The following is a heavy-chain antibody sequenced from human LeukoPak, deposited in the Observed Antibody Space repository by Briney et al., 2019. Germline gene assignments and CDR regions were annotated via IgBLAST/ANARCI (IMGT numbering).Heavy chain of an antibody. V-gene: IGHV4-34*01. J-gene: IGHJ4*02. CDR2: INQSGST. CDR3: ATLGGLYYESHGYPDFDH. CDR1: GASLSPYY. D-gene: IGHD3-22*01. Sequence: PSETLSLTCTVPGASLSPYYWSWIRQPPGGGLEWLGEINQSGSTNYNPSLKSRVTISVEKFKNQFSLKLTSVTAADTAMYYCATLGGLYYESHGYPDFDHWGQGTLVTVSS.